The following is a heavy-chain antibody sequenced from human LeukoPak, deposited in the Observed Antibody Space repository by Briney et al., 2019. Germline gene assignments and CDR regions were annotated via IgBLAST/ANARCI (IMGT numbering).Heavy chain of an antibody. CDR1: GFTFSSYW. D-gene: IGHD1-26*01. J-gene: IGHJ4*02. V-gene: IGHV3-30*02. CDR3: AKPSGSGVDY. CDR2: IRSDGFHT. Sequence: GGSLRLSCAASGFTFSSYWMHWVRQAPGKGLEWVAFIRSDGFHTYYADSVKGRFTITRDNSKNTLYLQMNSLRFEDMAVYYCAKPSGSGVDYWGRGTRVTVSS.